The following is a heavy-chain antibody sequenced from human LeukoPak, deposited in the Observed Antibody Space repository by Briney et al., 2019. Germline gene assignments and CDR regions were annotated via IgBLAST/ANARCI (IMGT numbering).Heavy chain of an antibody. D-gene: IGHD4-11*01. J-gene: IGHJ5*02. Sequence: APVKVSCKASERTFSTSAISWVPQAPGQGLEWMGGMIHIFGTANYAQKLQGRVTITTDESTSTAYMELSSLRSEDTAVYYCARADYSNYVQNWFGPWGQGTLVTVSS. V-gene: IGHV1-69*05. CDR2: MIHIFGTA. CDR1: ERTFSTSA. CDR3: ARADYSNYVQNWFGP.